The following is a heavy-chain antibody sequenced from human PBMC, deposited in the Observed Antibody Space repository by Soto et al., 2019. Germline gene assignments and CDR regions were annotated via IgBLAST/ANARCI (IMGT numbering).Heavy chain of an antibody. CDR2: IYYSGST. CDR1: GYSISSSNW. D-gene: IGHD3-10*01. CDR3: ARINPGAGHYYDMDV. J-gene: IGHJ6*02. Sequence: QVQLQESGPGLVKPSDTLSLTCAVSGYSISSSNWWGWIRQPPGKGLEWIGYIYYSGSTYYNPSLKGRVTRSVDTSKNQFALRLSSVTAVDTAVYYCARINPGAGHYYDMDVWGQGTTVTVSS. V-gene: IGHV4-28*01.